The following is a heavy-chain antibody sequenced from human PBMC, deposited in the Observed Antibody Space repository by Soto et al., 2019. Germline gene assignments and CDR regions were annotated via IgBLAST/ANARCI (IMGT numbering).Heavy chain of an antibody. Sequence: QVQLVQSGAEVKKPGSSVKVSCTASGGTFSSFAINWVRQAPGQGPQWMGGIMPIVGTPNYAQRFQGRVTIITDEVTSTAYMELTSLTVEDTAVYYCALGNAMDVWGQGTTVTVSS. D-gene: IGHD7-27*01. J-gene: IGHJ6*02. CDR2: IMPIVGTP. CDR1: GGTFSSFA. CDR3: ALGNAMDV. V-gene: IGHV1-69*01.